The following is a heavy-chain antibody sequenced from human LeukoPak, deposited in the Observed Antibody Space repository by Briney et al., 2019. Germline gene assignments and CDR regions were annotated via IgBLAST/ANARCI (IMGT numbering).Heavy chain of an antibody. J-gene: IGHJ6*02. CDR1: GFTFRSYV. V-gene: IGHV3-33*08. D-gene: IGHD4-17*01. CDR2: IWYDGSNK. Sequence: PGGSLRLSCAASGFTFRSYVMSWVRLAPGKGLEWVAVIWYDGSNKYYADSVKGRFTISRDNSKNTLYLQMNSLRAEDTAVYYCARDLYGDYPYGMDVWGQGTTVTVSS. CDR3: ARDLYGDYPYGMDV.